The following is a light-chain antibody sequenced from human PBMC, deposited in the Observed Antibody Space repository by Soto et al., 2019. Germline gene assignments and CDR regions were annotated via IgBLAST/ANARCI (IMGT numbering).Light chain of an antibody. CDR1: QSVSTY. CDR2: GAS. CDR3: QERSEWALVSS. Sequence: EIVLTQSPATLSLSPGDRATLSCRASQSVSTYLAWYQQKPGQAPRLLIYGASNRATGIPARFSGSGSGTDFTLTISSPEPEDFAVYYCQERSEWALVSSFGQRTKLEV. J-gene: IGKJ2*01. V-gene: IGKV3-11*01.